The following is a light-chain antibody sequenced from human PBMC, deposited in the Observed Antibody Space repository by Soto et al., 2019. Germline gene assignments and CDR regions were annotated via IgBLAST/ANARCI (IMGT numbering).Light chain of an antibody. CDR3: TSYTSDSTYV. CDR1: STDVGRYNY. Sequence: HSALTQPASVSGTPGHSITIACTETSTDVGRYNYVSLYQQHPGKSPKLMVYDVSNRPSWVSNRLSGSKSGITASLTISGLQAEDEADYYCTSYTSDSTYVFATGTKLTVL. CDR2: DVS. J-gene: IGLJ1*01. V-gene: IGLV2-14*01.